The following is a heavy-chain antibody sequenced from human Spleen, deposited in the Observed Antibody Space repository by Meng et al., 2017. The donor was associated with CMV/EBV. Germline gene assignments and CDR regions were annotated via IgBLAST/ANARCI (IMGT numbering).Heavy chain of an antibody. J-gene: IGHJ4*02. V-gene: IGHV3-49*04. CDR2: IRSKAYGGTT. CDR3: ARDPGCSSTSCYTGHLDY. D-gene: IGHD2-2*02. CDR1: GFTFGDYA. Sequence: GESLRISCTASGFTFGDYAMSWVRQAPGKGLEWVGCIRSKAYGGTTEYAASVEGRFTISSDDSKSIAYLQMNSLKPDDTAVYYCARDPGCSSTSCYTGHLDYWGQGTPVTVSS.